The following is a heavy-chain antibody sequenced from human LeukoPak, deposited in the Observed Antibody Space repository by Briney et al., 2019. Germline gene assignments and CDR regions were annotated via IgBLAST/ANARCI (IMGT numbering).Heavy chain of an antibody. Sequence: ASVKVSCKTSGYTFTSCDISWVRQATGQGLEWMGWMNPNNGNTDYAQKFQGRVTLTKNTSISTAYMELSSLRSEDTAVYYCARDGQSGWYGYWGQGTLVTVSS. V-gene: IGHV1-8*01. J-gene: IGHJ4*02. CDR2: MNPNNGNT. D-gene: IGHD6-19*01. CDR1: GYTFTSCD. CDR3: ARDGQSGWYGY.